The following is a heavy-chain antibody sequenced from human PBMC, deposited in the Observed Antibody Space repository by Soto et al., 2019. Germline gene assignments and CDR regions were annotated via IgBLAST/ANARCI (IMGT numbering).Heavy chain of an antibody. CDR3: ARTRSGDITFDI. Sequence: GGSLRLSCAASGFTVSSNYMSWVRQAPGKGLEWVSVIYSGGSTYYADSVKGRFTISRDNSKNTLYLQMNSLRAEDTAVYYCARTRSGDITFDIWGQGTMVTVSS. J-gene: IGHJ3*02. V-gene: IGHV3-66*01. D-gene: IGHD3-16*01. CDR1: GFTVSSNY. CDR2: IYSGGST.